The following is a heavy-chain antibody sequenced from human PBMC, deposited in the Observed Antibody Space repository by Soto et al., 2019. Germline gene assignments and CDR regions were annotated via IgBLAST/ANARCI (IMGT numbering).Heavy chain of an antibody. J-gene: IGHJ4*02. Sequence: EVQLLESGGGLVQPGGSLRLSCAASGFTFSSYGMTWVRQAPGKGLEWVSFSSATGAGTYYADSVKGRFTISRDNSKNTQYLQMTSLRADDTAVYYWAKERRAGGNYGFYSDFWGQGALVIVSS. V-gene: IGHV3-23*01. CDR3: AKERRAGGNYGFYSDF. D-gene: IGHD1-7*01. CDR2: SSATGAGT. CDR1: GFTFSSYG.